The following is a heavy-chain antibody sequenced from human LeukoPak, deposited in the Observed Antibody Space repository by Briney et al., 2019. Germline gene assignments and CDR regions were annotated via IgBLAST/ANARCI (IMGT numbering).Heavy chain of an antibody. CDR2: ISSTGRT. CDR1: GASISSDTYF. D-gene: IGHD6-19*01. Sequence: SETLSLTCTVSGASISSDTYFWSWIRQPAGKGLEWIGRISSTGRTDYSPSLTSRVTISVDTSKNQISMKLSSVTAADTAVYYCAKGAGPPWFDPWGQGTLVTVSS. V-gene: IGHV4-61*02. J-gene: IGHJ5*02. CDR3: AKGAGPPWFDP.